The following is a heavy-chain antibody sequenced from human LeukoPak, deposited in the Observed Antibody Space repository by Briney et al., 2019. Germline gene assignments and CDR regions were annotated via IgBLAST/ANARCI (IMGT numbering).Heavy chain of an antibody. Sequence: GGSLRLSCAASGFTFSSYRMNWVRQAPGKGLEWVSYISSSSSTIYYADSLKGRFTISRDNAKNSLFLQMNSLRAEDTAVYYCARVYTYGSPTSYLDYRGQGTVVTVSS. D-gene: IGHD5-18*01. J-gene: IGHJ4*02. CDR3: ARVYTYGSPTSYLDY. V-gene: IGHV3-48*04. CDR1: GFTFSSYR. CDR2: ISSSSSTI.